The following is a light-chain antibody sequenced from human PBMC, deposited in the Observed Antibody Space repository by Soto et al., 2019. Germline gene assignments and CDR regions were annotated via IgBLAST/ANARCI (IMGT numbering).Light chain of an antibody. CDR2: DAS. CDR1: QRVNTC. Sequence: GDRVSITCRASQRVNTCLAWYQQKPGKAPTLLIYDASSLQSGAPSRFSGSGSGTEFTLTISSLQPDDFATYYCQQYQIDWTFGQGTKVDIK. V-gene: IGKV1-5*01. J-gene: IGKJ1*01. CDR3: QQYQIDWT.